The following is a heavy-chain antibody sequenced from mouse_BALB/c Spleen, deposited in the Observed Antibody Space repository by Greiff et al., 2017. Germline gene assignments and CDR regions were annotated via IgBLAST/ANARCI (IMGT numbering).Heavy chain of an antibody. V-gene: IGHV2-9*02. J-gene: IGHJ3*01. CDR3: ARGYGYGAWFAY. D-gene: IGHD2-2*01. CDR2: IWAGGST. Sequence: VQRVESGPGLVAPSQSLSITCTVSGFSLTSYGVHWVRQPPGKGLEWLGVIWAGGSTNYNSALMSRLSISKDNSKSQVFLKMNSLQTDDTAMYYCARGYGYGAWFAYWGQGTLVTVSA. CDR1: GFSLTSYG.